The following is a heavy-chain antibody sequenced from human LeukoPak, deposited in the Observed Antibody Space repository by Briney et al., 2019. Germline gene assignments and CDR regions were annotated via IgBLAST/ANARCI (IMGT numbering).Heavy chain of an antibody. CDR2: ISSSSSYI. V-gene: IGHV3-21*01. D-gene: IGHD3-3*01. CDR3: AREGAVLRFLEWSPDY. CDR1: GFTFSSYS. J-gene: IGHJ4*02. Sequence: GGSLRLSCAASGFTFSSYSMNWVRQAPGKGLEWVSSISSSSSYIYYADSVKGRFTISRDNAKNSLYLQMNSLRAEDTAVYYCAREGAVLRFLEWSPDYWGQGTLVTVSS.